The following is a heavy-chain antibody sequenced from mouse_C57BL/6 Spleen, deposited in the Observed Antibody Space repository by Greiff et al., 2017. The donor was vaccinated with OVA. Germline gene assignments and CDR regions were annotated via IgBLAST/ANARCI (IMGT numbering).Heavy chain of an antibody. Sequence: QVQLKESGPGLVQPSQSLSITCTVSGFSLTSYGVHWVRQSPGKGLEWLGVIWSGGSTDYNAAFISRLSISKDNSKSQVFFKMNSLQADDTAIYYCASILLRLAMDYWGQGTSVTVSS. CDR3: ASILLRLAMDY. CDR1: GFSLTSYG. J-gene: IGHJ4*01. CDR2: IWSGGST. D-gene: IGHD1-2*01. V-gene: IGHV2-2*01.